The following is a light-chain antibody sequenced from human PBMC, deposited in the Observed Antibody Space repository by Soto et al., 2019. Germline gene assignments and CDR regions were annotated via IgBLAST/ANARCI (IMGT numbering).Light chain of an antibody. V-gene: IGKV1-39*01. CDR2: VAS. CDR3: QQSFSTPQT. CDR1: QSINIY. J-gene: IGKJ4*01. Sequence: DIQMTQSPSSLSASVGDSVTITCRASQSINIYLSWYRQKPGKAPKLLINVASTLQGGVPSRFSGSGSGTEFTLAISSLQPEDSATYYCQQSFSTPQTFGGGTRVEIK.